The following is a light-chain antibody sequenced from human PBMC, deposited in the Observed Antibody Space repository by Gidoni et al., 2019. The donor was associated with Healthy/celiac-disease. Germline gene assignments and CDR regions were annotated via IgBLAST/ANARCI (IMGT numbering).Light chain of an antibody. CDR3: HQYGSSPPYT. CDR1: QSVSSSY. CDR2: CAS. J-gene: IGKJ2*01. V-gene: IGKV3-20*01. Sequence: ESVLTQYPDTLSLSPGERATLSCRASQSVSSSYLAWYQQKPRQAPRLLLYCASSSATGIPARLIGSGSGTAFTLTIIRLEPADFAVYYCHQYGSSPPYTFGQGTKLEIK.